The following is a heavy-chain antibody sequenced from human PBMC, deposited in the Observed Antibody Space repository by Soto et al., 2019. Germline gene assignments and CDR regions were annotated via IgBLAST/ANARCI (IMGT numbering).Heavy chain of an antibody. V-gene: IGHV3-30*03. D-gene: IGHD6-25*01. CDR3: AREGHSRGYGAYLQH. J-gene: IGHJ1*01. Sequence: QVQLVESGGGVVQPGRSLRLSCAASDFIFSSYGMHWVRQAPGKGLEWVAVISSDGSVKYYADSVKGRFTISRDNSKNTLYLQMNSLRTEDTAVYHCAREGHSRGYGAYLQHWGQGTLVTVSS. CDR2: ISSDGSVK. CDR1: DFIFSSYG.